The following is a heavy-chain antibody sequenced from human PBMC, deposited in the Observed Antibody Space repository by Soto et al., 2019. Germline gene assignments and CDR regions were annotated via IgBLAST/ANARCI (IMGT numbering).Heavy chain of an antibody. CDR1: DDSINSDKYY. CDR3: ARLEGLATISYYFDF. CDR2: IYYRGNA. D-gene: IGHD3-9*01. J-gene: IGHJ4*02. Sequence: QLQLQESGPGLVKPSETLSLTCSVSDDSINSDKYYWGWIRQPPGKGLEWIGSIYYRGNAYYNPSLQFRVTISLDNSRSQFSLKLNSVTAADSAVYFCARLEGLATISYYFDFWGPGALVTVSS. V-gene: IGHV4-39*01.